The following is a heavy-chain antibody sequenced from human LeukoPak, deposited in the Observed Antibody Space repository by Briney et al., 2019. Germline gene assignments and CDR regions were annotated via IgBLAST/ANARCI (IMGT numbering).Heavy chain of an antibody. Sequence: PSGTLSLTCAVSGGSISSSNWWSWVRQPPGKGLEWIGEIYHSGSTNYNPSLKSRVTISVDKSKNQFSLKLSSVTAADTAVYYCAREGSAMTTPYHDAFDIWGQGTMVTVSS. CDR1: GGSISSSNW. V-gene: IGHV4-4*02. CDR2: IYHSGST. D-gene: IGHD4-17*01. J-gene: IGHJ3*02. CDR3: AREGSAMTTPYHDAFDI.